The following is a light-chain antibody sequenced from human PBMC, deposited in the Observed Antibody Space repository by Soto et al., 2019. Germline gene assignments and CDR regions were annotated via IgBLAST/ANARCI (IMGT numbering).Light chain of an antibody. CDR2: EVS. CDR3: QHLNSYPIT. CDR1: QGVSSH. Sequence: DIQMTQSPSTLSASVGDRVTITCLASQGVSSHLAWRQQKPGKAPKLLIYEVSTLQSGVPSRFSGSGSGTDFTLTISSLQPEDFATYYCQHLNSYPITFGQGTRLEIK. J-gene: IGKJ5*01. V-gene: IGKV1-9*01.